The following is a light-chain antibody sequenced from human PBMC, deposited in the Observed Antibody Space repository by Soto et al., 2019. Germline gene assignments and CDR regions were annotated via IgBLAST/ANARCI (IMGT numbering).Light chain of an antibody. CDR1: QSVSSSY. V-gene: IGKV3-20*01. CDR3: QQYGSSPPYT. CDR2: GAS. Sequence: EIVLTQSPGTLSLSPGERATLSCRGSQSVSSSYLAWYQQKPGQAPRLLIYGASSRATGIPDRFSGSGSGTDFTLTIRRLEPEDFAVYYCQQYGSSPPYTFGPGTKLEIK. J-gene: IGKJ2*01.